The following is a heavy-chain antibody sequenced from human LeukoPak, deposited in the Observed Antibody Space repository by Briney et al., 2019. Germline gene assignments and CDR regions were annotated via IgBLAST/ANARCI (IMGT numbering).Heavy chain of an antibody. V-gene: IGHV4-38-2*01. J-gene: IGHJ5*02. CDR2: INHSRST. Sequence: SSETLSLTCAVSGYSISSGYYWGWIRQPPGKGLEWIGEINHSRSTHYNPSLKSRVTMSVDTSKNQLSLKLSSVTAADTAVYYCARGRYCSSTSCSNWFGPWGQGTLVTVSS. D-gene: IGHD2-2*01. CDR1: GYSISSGYY. CDR3: ARGRYCSSTSCSNWFGP.